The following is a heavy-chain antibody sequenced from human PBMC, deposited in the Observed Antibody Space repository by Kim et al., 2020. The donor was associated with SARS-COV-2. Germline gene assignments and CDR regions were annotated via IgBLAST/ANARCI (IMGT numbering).Heavy chain of an antibody. J-gene: IGHJ2*01. Sequence: ASVKVSCKASGYTFTGYYMHWVRQAPGQGLEWMGRINPNSGGTNYAQKFQGRVTMTRDTSISTAYMELSRLRSDDTAVYYCARTLPSRPNWYFDLWGRGTLVTVSS. CDR1: GYTFTGYY. V-gene: IGHV1-2*06. CDR3: ARTLPSRPNWYFDL. CDR2: INPNSGGT.